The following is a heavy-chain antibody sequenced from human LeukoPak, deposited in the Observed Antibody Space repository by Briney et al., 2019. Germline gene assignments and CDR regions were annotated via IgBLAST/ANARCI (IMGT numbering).Heavy chain of an antibody. CDR1: GFSLSTSGMC. CDR2: IDWDDDK. Sequence: RESGPALVKPTQTLTLTCTFSGFSLSTSGMCVSWIRQPPGKALEWLARIDWDDDKYYSTSLKTRLTISKDTSKNQVVLTMTNMDPVDTATYYCARTLRGGYYYYGMDVWGQGTTVTVSS. J-gene: IGHJ6*02. D-gene: IGHD3-10*01. CDR3: ARTLRGGYYYYGMDV. V-gene: IGHV2-70*11.